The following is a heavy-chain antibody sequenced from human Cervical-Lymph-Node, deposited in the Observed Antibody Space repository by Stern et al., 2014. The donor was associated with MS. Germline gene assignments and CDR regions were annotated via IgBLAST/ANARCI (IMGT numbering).Heavy chain of an antibody. V-gene: IGHV2-70*04. CDR2: IDWDDEK. CDR3: ARMLEDSSGLFEY. J-gene: IGHJ4*02. CDR1: GFSLSTYGMR. Sequence: ESGPALVKPTQTLTLTCTFSGFSLSTYGMRVNWIRQPPGKVLEWLARIDWDDEKFYSTSLKTRLTISKDTSKNQVVLTMTNMDPVDTATYYCARMLEDSSGLFEYWGQGTLVTVSS. D-gene: IGHD3-22*01.